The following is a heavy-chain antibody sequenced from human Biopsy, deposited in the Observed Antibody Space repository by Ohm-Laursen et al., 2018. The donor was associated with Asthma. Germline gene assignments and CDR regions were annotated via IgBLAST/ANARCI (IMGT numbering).Heavy chain of an antibody. V-gene: IGHV1-69*13. J-gene: IGHJ4*02. CDR3: ARKAGSCISRTCYSLDF. D-gene: IGHD2-2*01. CDR2: INSVFGTT. Sequence: VASVKVSCKSLGGTFNTYVIGWVRQAPGQGLEWMGGINSVFGTTTYPQKFQDRVTITADDSTSTVYMELSSLRSEDTAVYYCARKAGSCISRTCYSLDFCGQGTLVTVSS. CDR1: GGTFNTYV.